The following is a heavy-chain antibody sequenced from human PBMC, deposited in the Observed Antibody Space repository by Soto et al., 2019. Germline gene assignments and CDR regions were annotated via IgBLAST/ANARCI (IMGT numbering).Heavy chain of an antibody. CDR2: IIPIFGTA. V-gene: IGHV1-69*13. CDR3: ARGAYYGSGTNFDY. J-gene: IGHJ4*02. CDR1: GGTFSSYA. Sequence: SVKVSCKASGGTFSSYAISWVRQAPGQGLEWMGGIIPIFGTANYAQKFQGRVTITADESTSTAYMELSSLRSEDTAVYYCARGAYYGSGTNFDYWGQGTLVTVSS. D-gene: IGHD3-10*01.